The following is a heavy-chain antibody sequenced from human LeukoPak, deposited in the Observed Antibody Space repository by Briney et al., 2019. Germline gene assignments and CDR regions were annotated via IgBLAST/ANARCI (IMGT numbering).Heavy chain of an antibody. J-gene: IGHJ4*02. CDR1: GFTFDDYG. CDR3: AKDRTFAGYETSFDY. V-gene: IGHV3-48*04. D-gene: IGHD5-12*01. Sequence: PGGSLRLSCAASGFTFDDYGMSWVRQVPGKGLEWVSYISRSSNNIYYADSVKGRFTISRDNAKNSLYLQMNSLRADDTAVYDCAKDRTFAGYETSFDYWGQGTLVTVSS. CDR2: ISRSSNNI.